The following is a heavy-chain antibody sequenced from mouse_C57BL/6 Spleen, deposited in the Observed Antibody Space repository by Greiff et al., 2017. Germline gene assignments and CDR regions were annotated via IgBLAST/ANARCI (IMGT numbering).Heavy chain of an antibody. Sequence: EVKLVASGGGLVKPGGSLKLSCAASGFTFSDYGMHWVRQAPEKGLAWVAYISSGSSTIYYADTVKGRFTISRDNAKNTLFLQMTSLRSEDTAMYYCARTIYYDYDERIYYAMDYWGQGTSVTVSS. CDR2: ISSGSSTI. CDR1: GFTFSDYG. D-gene: IGHD2-4*01. J-gene: IGHJ4*01. V-gene: IGHV5-17*01. CDR3: ARTIYYDYDERIYYAMDY.